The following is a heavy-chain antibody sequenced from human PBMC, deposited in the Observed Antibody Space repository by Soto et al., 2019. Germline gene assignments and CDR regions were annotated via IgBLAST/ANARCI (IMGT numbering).Heavy chain of an antibody. Sequence: QVQLQESGPGLLKPSETLSLTCSVSGGSIRSLHWAWIRQPPGKGLEWIGSLSNSGSTNYNPSLKSRVTKSVDTPTNQFSLRLSFVTAADTAIYYCASYGRGSGWPDYYYYSMDVWGKGTTVTVSS. J-gene: IGHJ6*03. V-gene: IGHV4-59*01. CDR1: GGSIRSLH. D-gene: IGHD6-19*01. CDR3: ASYGRGSGWPDYYYYSMDV. CDR2: LSNSGST.